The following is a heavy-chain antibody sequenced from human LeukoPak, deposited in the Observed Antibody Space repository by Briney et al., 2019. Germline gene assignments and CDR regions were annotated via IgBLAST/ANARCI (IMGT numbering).Heavy chain of an antibody. CDR3: ASGFGITMVRGVLSY. Sequence: GGSLRLSCAASGFTVSSNYMSWVRQASGKGLEWVSVIYSGGSTYYADSVKGRFTISRDNSKNTLYLQMNSLRAEDTAVYYCASGFGITMVRGVLSYWGQGTLVTVSS. V-gene: IGHV3-66*01. D-gene: IGHD3-10*01. CDR2: IYSGGST. J-gene: IGHJ4*02. CDR1: GFTVSSNY.